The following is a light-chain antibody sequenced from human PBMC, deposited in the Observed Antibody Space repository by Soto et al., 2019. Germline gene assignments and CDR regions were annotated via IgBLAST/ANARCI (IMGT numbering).Light chain of an antibody. CDR1: QSVSSY. J-gene: IGKJ3*01. CDR3: QQRSNWPPLFT. V-gene: IGKV3-11*01. CDR2: DAS. Sequence: EIVLTQSPATLSLSPGERATLSCRASQSVSSYLAWYQQKPGQAPRLLIYDASNRATGIPARFSGSGSGTDFTLTISSLEPEDFAVYYCQQRSNWPPLFTFGPGTKGIS.